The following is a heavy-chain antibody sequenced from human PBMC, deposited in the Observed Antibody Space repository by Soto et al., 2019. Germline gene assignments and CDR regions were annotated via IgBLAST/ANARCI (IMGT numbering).Heavy chain of an antibody. CDR2: INHSGST. Sequence: PSETLTLTCAVYGGSFGGYYWSWVGQPPGKGLEWIGEINHSGSTNYNPSLKSRVTISVDTSKNQFSLKLSSVTAADTAVYYCARGTNYDSSGTMGYWGQGTLVTVSS. CDR1: GGSFGGYY. V-gene: IGHV4-34*01. D-gene: IGHD3-22*01. CDR3: ARGTNYDSSGTMGY. J-gene: IGHJ4*02.